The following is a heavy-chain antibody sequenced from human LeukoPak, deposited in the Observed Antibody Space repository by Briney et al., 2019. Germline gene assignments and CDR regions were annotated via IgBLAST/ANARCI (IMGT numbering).Heavy chain of an antibody. V-gene: IGHV3-48*01. CDR1: GFTFSSYE. CDR3: ARLTYYYDSSGFKTKGVDY. D-gene: IGHD3-22*01. Sequence: GGSLRLSCAASGFTFSSYEMNWVRQAPGKGLEWVSYISSSSSTIYYADSVKGRFTISRDNAKNSLYLQMNSLRAEDTAVYYCARLTYYYDSSGFKTKGVDYWGQGTLVTVSS. CDR2: ISSSSSTI. J-gene: IGHJ4*02.